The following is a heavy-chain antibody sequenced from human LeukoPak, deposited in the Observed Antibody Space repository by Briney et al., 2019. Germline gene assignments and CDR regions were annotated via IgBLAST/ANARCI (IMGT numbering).Heavy chain of an antibody. CDR1: GFTFSHYG. CDR3: AKDGCGGDCYSVFDY. V-gene: IGHV3-30*18. D-gene: IGHD2-21*02. J-gene: IGHJ4*02. Sequence: SLRLSCAASGFTFSHYGMHWVRQAPGKGLEWVAVISSDGSNKYYARSVKGRFTISRDNSKNTLYLQMNSLRAEDTAVYYCAKDGCGGDCYSVFDYWGQGTLVTVSS. CDR2: ISSDGSNK.